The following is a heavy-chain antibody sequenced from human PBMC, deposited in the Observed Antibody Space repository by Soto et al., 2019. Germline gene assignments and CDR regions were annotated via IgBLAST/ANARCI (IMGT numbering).Heavy chain of an antibody. CDR3: ARADPDASVGY. CDR2: IYHSGST. V-gene: IGHV4-30-2*01. Sequence: SETLSLTCAVSGGSISSGGYSWSWIRQPPGKGLEWIGYIYHSGSTYYNPSLKSRVTISVDRSKNQFSLKLSSVIAADTAVYYCARADPDASVGYWGQGTLVTVSS. J-gene: IGHJ4*02. CDR1: GGSISSGGYS. D-gene: IGHD3-16*01.